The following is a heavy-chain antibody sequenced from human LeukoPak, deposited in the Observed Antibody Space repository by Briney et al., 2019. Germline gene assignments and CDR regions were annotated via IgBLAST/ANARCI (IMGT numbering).Heavy chain of an antibody. J-gene: IGHJ3*02. CDR2: ISAYNGNT. D-gene: IGHD3-3*01. CDR3: AREYITIFGVVTHAFDI. V-gene: IGHV1-18*01. Sequence: ASVKVSCKASGYTFTSYGISWVRQAPGQGLDWMGWISAYNGNTNYAQKLQGRVTMTTDTSTSTAYMELRSLRSDDTAVYYCAREYITIFGVVTHAFDIWGQGTMVTVSS. CDR1: GYTFTSYG.